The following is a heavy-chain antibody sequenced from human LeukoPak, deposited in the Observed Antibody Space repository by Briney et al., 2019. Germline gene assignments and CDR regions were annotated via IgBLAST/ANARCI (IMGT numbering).Heavy chain of an antibody. V-gene: IGHV1-2*06. Sequence: ASVKVSCKASGYTFTGYYMHWVRQAPGQGLEWMGRINPNSGGTNYAQKFQGRVTMTRDTSISTAYMEPSRLRSDDTAVYYCARAAAGTGSRGDYWGQGTLVTVSS. J-gene: IGHJ4*02. CDR3: ARAAAGTGSRGDY. CDR2: INPNSGGT. CDR1: GYTFTGYY. D-gene: IGHD6-13*01.